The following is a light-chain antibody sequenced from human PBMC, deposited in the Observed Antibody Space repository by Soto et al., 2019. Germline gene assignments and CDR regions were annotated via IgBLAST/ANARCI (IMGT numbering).Light chain of an antibody. CDR3: QHYNSYSEA. CDR1: QTISSW. Sequence: DIQMPQSPSTPSVSVGDRLSITCRASQTISSWLAWYQQKPGKAPNLLIYDASNLESGVPSRFSGSGSGTEFTLTISSLQPDDFATYYCQHYNSYSEAFGQGTKVDI. V-gene: IGKV1-5*01. J-gene: IGKJ1*01. CDR2: DAS.